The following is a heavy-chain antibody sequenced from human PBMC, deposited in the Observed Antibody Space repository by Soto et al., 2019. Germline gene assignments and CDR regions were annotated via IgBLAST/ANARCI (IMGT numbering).Heavy chain of an antibody. CDR3: ARESSSSCHDY. CDR1: GYTFTSYG. V-gene: IGHV1-18*01. Sequence: QVQLVQSGAEVKKPGASVKVSCKASGYTFTSYGISWVRQAPGQGLEWMGWISAYNGNTNYAQKRQGRVTLHTGTSTSTAYMERRGLSSDDTAVYYCARESSSSCHDYWGQGTLVTVSS. J-gene: IGHJ4*02. CDR2: ISAYNGNT. D-gene: IGHD6-13*01.